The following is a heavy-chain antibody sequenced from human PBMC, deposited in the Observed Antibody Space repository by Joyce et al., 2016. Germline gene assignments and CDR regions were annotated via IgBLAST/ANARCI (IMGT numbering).Heavy chain of an antibody. Sequence: QVQLQQSGPGLVKPSQTLSLTCAISGDSVSSNNAAWNLIRQSPSRGLEWLGRTYDRSKWYRGYAVSVRNRITINPDTSKIQFSLQLNSVTPEYAAIYNCASEQAGLDFWDQGTLVT. D-gene: IGHD6-19*01. CDR2: TYDRSKWYR. V-gene: IGHV6-1*01. J-gene: IGHJ4*02. CDR1: GDSVSSNNAA. CDR3: ASEQAGLDF.